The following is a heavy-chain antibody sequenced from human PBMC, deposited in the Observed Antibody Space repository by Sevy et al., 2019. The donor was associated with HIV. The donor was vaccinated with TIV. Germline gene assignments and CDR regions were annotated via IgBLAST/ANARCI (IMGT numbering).Heavy chain of an antibody. CDR3: AGENAWGRGYS. V-gene: IGHV4-59*08. CDR1: SGSITSLY. Sequence: SETLSLTCTVSSGSITSLYWNWIRQPPGKGLEWIANIYYNGHINYNPSIKSRVTLSLDTSKNQFSLRLSSVTAADTAMYYCAGENAWGRGYSWGQGTLVTVSS. J-gene: IGHJ4*02. D-gene: IGHD1-26*01. CDR2: IYYNGHI.